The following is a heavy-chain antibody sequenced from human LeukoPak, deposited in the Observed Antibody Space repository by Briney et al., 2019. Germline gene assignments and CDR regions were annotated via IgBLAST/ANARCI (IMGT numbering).Heavy chain of an antibody. V-gene: IGHV1-69*13. CDR2: IIPIFGTG. CDR1: GGTFSSYA. CDR3: ARVSGWYEDAFDI. D-gene: IGHD6-19*01. Sequence: SVKVSCKASGGTFSSYAISWVRQAPGQGLEWMGGIIPIFGTGNYAQKFQGRVTITADESTSTAYMELSSLRSEDTAVYYCARVSGWYEDAFDIWGQGTMVTVSS. J-gene: IGHJ3*02.